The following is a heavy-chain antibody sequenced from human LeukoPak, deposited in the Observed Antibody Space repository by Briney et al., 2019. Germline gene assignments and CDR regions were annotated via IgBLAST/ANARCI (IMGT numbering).Heavy chain of an antibody. J-gene: IGHJ4*02. Sequence: SETLSLTCTVSGGSISSSSYYWGWIRQPPGKGLEWIGSIYYSGSTYYNPSLKSRVTISVDTSKNQFSLKLSSVTAADTAVYYCARSTVLRFLEWFNFDYWGQGTLVTVSS. CDR1: GGSISSSSYY. CDR3: ARSTVLRFLEWFNFDY. D-gene: IGHD3-3*01. V-gene: IGHV4-39*07. CDR2: IYYSGST.